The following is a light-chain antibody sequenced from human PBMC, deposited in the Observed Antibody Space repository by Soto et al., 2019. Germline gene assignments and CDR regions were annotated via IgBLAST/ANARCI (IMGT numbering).Light chain of an antibody. Sequence: QSVLTQPPSASGTPGQRVTISCSGSSSNIGSNTVNWYQQLPGTAPKLLIYSNNQRPSGVPDRFSGSKSGTSASLAISGLHSEDEADYYCGAWDYSLYGVVFDGGTKLTVL. CDR2: SNN. CDR1: SSNIGSNT. CDR3: GAWDYSLYGVV. J-gene: IGLJ2*01. V-gene: IGLV1-44*01.